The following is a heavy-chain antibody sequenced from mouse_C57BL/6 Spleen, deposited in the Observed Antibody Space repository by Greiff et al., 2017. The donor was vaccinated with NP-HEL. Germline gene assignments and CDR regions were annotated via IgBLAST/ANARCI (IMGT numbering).Heavy chain of an antibody. CDR3: ARRDYDAYAMDY. Sequence: EVQLQESGPELVKPGDSVKISCKASGYSFTGYFMNWVMQSHGKSLEWIGRIYPYNGDTFYNQKFKGKATLTVDKSSSTAHMELRSLTSEVSAVYYCARRDYDAYAMDYWGQGTSVTVSS. V-gene: IGHV1-20*01. CDR2: IYPYNGDT. CDR1: GYSFTGYF. D-gene: IGHD2-4*01. J-gene: IGHJ4*01.